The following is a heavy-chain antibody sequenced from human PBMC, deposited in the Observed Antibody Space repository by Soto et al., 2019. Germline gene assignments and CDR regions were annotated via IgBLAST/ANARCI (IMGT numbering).Heavy chain of an antibody. Sequence: ASVKVSCKTSGHTLINYYMHWVRQAPGRGLDWLGKIDPSGNGTSYAERFQGRITLTSDTSTKTVYVELSSLRSEDTAIYYCAINYYDSSGYLYWG. CDR1: GHTLINYY. V-gene: IGHV1-46*01. J-gene: IGHJ4*01. D-gene: IGHD3-22*01. CDR2: IDPSGNGT. CDR3: AINYYDSSGYLY.